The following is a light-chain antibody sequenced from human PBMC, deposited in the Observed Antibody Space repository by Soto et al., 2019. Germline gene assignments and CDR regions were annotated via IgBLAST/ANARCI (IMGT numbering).Light chain of an antibody. CDR2: DVS. CDR1: NSDVGGYNY. Sequence: QSALTQPRSVSGSPGQSVTISCTGTNSDVGGYNYVSWYQQHPGKAPKLMIYDVSKRPSGVPYRFSGSKSGNTASLTISGLQAEDEADHYCYSHAGSYTFVFGTGTKVTVL. CDR3: YSHAGSYTFV. V-gene: IGLV2-11*01. J-gene: IGLJ1*01.